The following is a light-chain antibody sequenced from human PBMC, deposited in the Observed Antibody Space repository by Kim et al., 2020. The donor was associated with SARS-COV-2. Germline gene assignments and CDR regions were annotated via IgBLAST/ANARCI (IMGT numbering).Light chain of an antibody. CDR2: NDN. CDR3: ATWDVSLNGWV. Sequence: GQRVTFSCSGSSSNVGRHFVNWSQQLPGTAPKVFIYNDNQRPSGVPDRFSGSRSGTSASLAISGLQSEDEADYYCATWDVSLNGWVFGGGTQLTVL. CDR1: SSNVGRHF. V-gene: IGLV1-44*01. J-gene: IGLJ3*02.